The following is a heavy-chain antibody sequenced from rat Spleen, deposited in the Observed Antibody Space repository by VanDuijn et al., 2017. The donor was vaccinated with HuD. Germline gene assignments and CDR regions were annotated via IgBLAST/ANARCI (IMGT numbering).Heavy chain of an antibody. Sequence: EVQLVESGGGLVQPGRSLKLSCAASGFTFSNYYMTWVRQAPTKGLEWVAYVSMGGTNTFYRDSVKDRFTISRDNAKSTLYLQMNSLRSEDTAIYYCTRELPGYNSRWGQGVMVTVSS. CDR1: GFTFSNYY. V-gene: IGHV5-27*01. CDR2: VSMGGTNT. CDR3: TRELPGYNSR. D-gene: IGHD1-4*01. J-gene: IGHJ2*01.